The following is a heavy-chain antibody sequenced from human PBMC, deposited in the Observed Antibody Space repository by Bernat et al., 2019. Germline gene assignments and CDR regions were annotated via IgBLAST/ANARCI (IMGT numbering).Heavy chain of an antibody. V-gene: IGHV4-39*01. CDR2: IYYSGST. CDR3: ARHGRRWELLAEFDY. CDR1: GGSISSSSYY. J-gene: IGHJ4*02. Sequence: QLQLQESGPGLVKPSETLSLTCTVSGGSISSSSYYWGWIRQPPGKGLEWIGSIYYSGSTYYNPSLKSRVTISVDTSKNQFSLKLSSVTAADPAVYYCARHGRRWELLAEFDYWGQGTLVTVSS. D-gene: IGHD1-26*01.